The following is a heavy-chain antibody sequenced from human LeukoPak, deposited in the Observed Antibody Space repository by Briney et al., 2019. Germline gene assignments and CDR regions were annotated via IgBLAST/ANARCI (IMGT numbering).Heavy chain of an antibody. CDR3: ASSYYYGSSGSYSSFDC. D-gene: IGHD3-22*01. V-gene: IGHV3-48*04. J-gene: IGHJ4*02. Sequence: PGGSLRLSCAASGFTFSSYSMNWVRQAPGKGLEWVSYISSSRSTIYYADSVKGRFTISRDNAKNSLYLQMNSLRAEDTAVYYCASSYYYGSSGSYSSFDCWGQGTLVTVSS. CDR1: GFTFSSYS. CDR2: ISSSRSTI.